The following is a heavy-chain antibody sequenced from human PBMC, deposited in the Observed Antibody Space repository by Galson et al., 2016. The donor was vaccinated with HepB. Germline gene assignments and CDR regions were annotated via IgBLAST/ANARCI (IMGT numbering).Heavy chain of an antibody. CDR3: GKDRGRKIRDFDV. J-gene: IGHJ4*02. CDR1: GFALGAFA. V-gene: IGHV3-64D*06. CDR2: ISADGTNT. Sequence: SLRLSCAVSGFALGAFAMHWVRQTPGRGLEYVSSISADGTNTYYADSVKGRFTISRDFSKNTMYLQMSRLRTEDTAVDYCGKDRGRKIRDFDVWGQGTLVTVSS. D-gene: IGHD3-3*02.